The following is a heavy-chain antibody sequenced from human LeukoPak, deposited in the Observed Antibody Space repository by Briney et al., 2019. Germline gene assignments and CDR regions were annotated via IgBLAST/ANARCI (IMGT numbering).Heavy chain of an antibody. J-gene: IGHJ3*01. CDR2: ISASDGST. CDR1: GFTFGSYA. Sequence: GGSLRLSCAASGFTFGSYAMGWVRQAPGKGLQWVSTISASDGSTFYADSVKGRFTISRDNSENTLFLQMSSLRGDDTAVYYCAKRWATTAATDAFDLWGQGTMVTVSS. D-gene: IGHD2-21*02. V-gene: IGHV3-23*01. CDR3: AKRWATTAATDAFDL.